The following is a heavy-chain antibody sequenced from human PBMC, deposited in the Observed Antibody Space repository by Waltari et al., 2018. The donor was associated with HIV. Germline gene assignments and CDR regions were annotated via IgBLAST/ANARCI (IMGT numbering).Heavy chain of an antibody. CDR2: SRNKANSFST. J-gene: IGHJ4*02. D-gene: IGHD4-17*01. CDR1: GFTFSDHY. V-gene: IGHV3-72*01. Sequence: EVQLVESGGGLVQPGGSLRLSCATSGFTFSDHYLDWVRQAPGKGLEWIARSRNKANSFSTEYAASVKGRFSLSRDDSKNSLYLQRNSLKAEDTAVYFCTRSVTSVGNFDYWGQGTLVTVSS. CDR3: TRSVTSVGNFDY.